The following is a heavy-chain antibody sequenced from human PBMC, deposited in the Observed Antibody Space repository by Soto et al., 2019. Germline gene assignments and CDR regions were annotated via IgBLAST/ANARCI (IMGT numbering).Heavy chain of an antibody. D-gene: IGHD1-26*01. J-gene: IGHJ4*02. CDR1: GFTFSSYS. CDR2: ISSSSSYI. CDR3: ARDGTGLGDY. Sequence: VGSLRLSCAASGFTFSSYSMNWVRQAPGKGLEWVSSISSSSSYIYYADSVKGRFTISRDNAKNSLYLQMNSLRAEDTAVYYCARDGTGLGDYWGQGTLVTVSS. V-gene: IGHV3-21*01.